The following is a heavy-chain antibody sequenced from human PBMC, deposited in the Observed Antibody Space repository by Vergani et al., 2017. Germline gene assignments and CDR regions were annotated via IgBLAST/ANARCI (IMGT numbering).Heavy chain of an antibody. CDR3: AKKPRYDRGAFDI. Sequence: EVQLVESGGGLVQPGGSLRLSCAASGFTFSSYSMNWVRQAPGKGLEWVSYISSSGSTIYYADSVKGRFTISRDNAKNSLYLQMNSLRAEDTAVYYCAKKPRYDRGAFDIWGQGTMVTVSS. D-gene: IGHD3-22*01. V-gene: IGHV3-48*04. CDR1: GFTFSSYS. CDR2: ISSSGSTI. J-gene: IGHJ3*02.